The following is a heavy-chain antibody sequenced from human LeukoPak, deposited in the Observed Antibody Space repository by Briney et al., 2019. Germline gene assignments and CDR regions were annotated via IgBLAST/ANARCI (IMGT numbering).Heavy chain of an antibody. CDR3: ARATVTTLSFDY. D-gene: IGHD4-17*01. V-gene: IGHV3-53*01. J-gene: IGHJ4*02. CDR2: IYSGGYT. CDR1: GFTVSSNY. Sequence: GGSLRLSCAPSGFTVSSNYMSWVRQAPGKGLEWVSVIYSGGYTYYADSVKGRFTISRDNSKNTLYLQMNSLRAEDTALYYCARATVTTLSFDYWGQGTLVTVSS.